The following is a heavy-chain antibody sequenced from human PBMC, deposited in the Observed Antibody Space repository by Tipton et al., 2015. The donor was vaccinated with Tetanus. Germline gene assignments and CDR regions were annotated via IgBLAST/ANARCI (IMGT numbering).Heavy chain of an antibody. D-gene: IGHD2-2*01. Sequence: TLSLTCTVSGDSISSSEYYWGWIRQPPGEGLEWIASVYYDGSAYTNPSLKSRIAISIDTSGSQFSLKVHSVTAADTAFYYCTRHVVEAVPRWFDPWGQRTLVTVSS. CDR2: VYYDGSA. CDR1: GDSISSSEYY. CDR3: TRHVVEAVPRWFDP. J-gene: IGHJ5*02. V-gene: IGHV4-39*01.